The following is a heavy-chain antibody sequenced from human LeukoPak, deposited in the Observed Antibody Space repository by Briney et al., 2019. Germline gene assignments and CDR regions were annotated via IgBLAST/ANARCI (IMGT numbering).Heavy chain of an antibody. CDR1: GFTFSSYA. Sequence: PGGSLRLSCAASGFTFSSYAMSWVRQAPGKGLEWVSAISGSGGSTDYADSVKGRFTISRDNSKNTLYLQMNSLRAEDTAVYYCAKALRFLEWLSPIDYWGQGTLVTVSS. V-gene: IGHV3-23*01. CDR2: ISGSGGST. D-gene: IGHD3-3*01. CDR3: AKALRFLEWLSPIDY. J-gene: IGHJ4*02.